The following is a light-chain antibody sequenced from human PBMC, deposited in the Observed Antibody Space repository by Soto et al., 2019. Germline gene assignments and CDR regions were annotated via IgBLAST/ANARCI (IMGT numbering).Light chain of an antibody. Sequence: QAVVTQEPSFSVSPGGTVTLTCGLSSGSVSTSYYPSWYQQTPGQAPRMLIYSTNARSSGVPDRFSGSILGNKAALTITGAQSDDESDYLCALYVGSGTVVFGGGTKLTVL. CDR3: ALYVGSGTVV. CDR1: SGSVSTSYY. V-gene: IGLV8-61*01. CDR2: STN. J-gene: IGLJ2*01.